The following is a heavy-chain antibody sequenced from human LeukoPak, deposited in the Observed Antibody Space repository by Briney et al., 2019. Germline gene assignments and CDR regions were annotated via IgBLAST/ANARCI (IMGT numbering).Heavy chain of an antibody. CDR2: FDPQNAEI. V-gene: IGHV1-24*01. CDR3: ATWLCPNGLCHDAFDV. Sequence: ASVKVSCKVSGFSLTDLSMHWVRQAPEKGLEWMGGFDPQNAEIVYEQKFQSRVTMTEDTSTHTAFMELTSLKSEDPAVYYCATWLCPNGLCHDAFDVWGQGTMVLVSS. D-gene: IGHD2-8*01. CDR1: GFSLTDLS. J-gene: IGHJ3*01.